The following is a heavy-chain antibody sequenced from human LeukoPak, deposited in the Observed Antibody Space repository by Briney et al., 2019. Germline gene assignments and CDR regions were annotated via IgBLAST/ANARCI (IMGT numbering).Heavy chain of an antibody. Sequence: SETLSLTCTVSGGSISSYYWSWIRQPPGMGLEWIGCIYYSGSTNYNPSLKSRVTLSVDTSKDQFSLRLTSVTAADTAVYYCARSFLGDWYFDLWGRGTLVTVSS. V-gene: IGHV4-59*01. CDR3: ARSFLGDWYFDL. D-gene: IGHD1-26*01. J-gene: IGHJ2*01. CDR1: GGSISSYY. CDR2: IYYSGST.